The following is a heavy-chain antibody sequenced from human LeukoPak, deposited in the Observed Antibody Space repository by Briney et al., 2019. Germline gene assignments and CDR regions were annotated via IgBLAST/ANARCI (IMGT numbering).Heavy chain of an antibody. CDR3: ARDRGYGDYVGAFDI. D-gene: IGHD4-17*01. CDR2: ISSSSSTI. Sequence: PGGSLRLSCAASGFTFTTNAMSWVRQAPGKGLEWVSHISSSSSTIYYADSVKGRFTISRDNAKNSLYLQINSLRDEDTAVYYCARDRGYGDYVGAFDIWGQGTMVTVSS. CDR1: GFTFTTNA. J-gene: IGHJ3*02. V-gene: IGHV3-48*02.